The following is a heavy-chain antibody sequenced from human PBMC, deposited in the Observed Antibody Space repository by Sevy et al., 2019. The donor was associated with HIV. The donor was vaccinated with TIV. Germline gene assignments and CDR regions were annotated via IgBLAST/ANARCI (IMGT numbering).Heavy chain of an antibody. CDR2: MSGRGGST. CDR3: AKDVADQSGYDDFWSGSPCFDY. J-gene: IGHJ4*02. V-gene: IGHV3-23*01. D-gene: IGHD3-3*01. CDR1: GFSFGTHA. Sequence: GGSLRLSCAASGFSFGTHAMSWVRQAPGKGLEWVSGMSGRGGSTGYADSVKGRFTISRDNSKNTLFLQMNALRADDMAVYCCAKDVADQSGYDDFWSGSPCFDYWGRGILVTVSS.